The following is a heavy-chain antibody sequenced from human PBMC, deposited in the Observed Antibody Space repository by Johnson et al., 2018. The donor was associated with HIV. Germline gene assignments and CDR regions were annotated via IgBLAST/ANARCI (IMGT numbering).Heavy chain of an antibody. CDR2: INWNGGRT. CDR3: LRCVGVYGYDECDAFDI. Sequence: MQLVEYGGGVVRPGGSLRLSCAASGFTFDDHGMSWVRQGSGKGLEWVSGINWNGGRTGYADSVKGRFTISRDNAKKSLYLQMNSLRAEDTALYYCLRCVGVYGYDECDAFDIWGQGTMVTISS. CDR1: GFTFDDHG. J-gene: IGHJ3*02. V-gene: IGHV3-20*04. D-gene: IGHD5-18*01.